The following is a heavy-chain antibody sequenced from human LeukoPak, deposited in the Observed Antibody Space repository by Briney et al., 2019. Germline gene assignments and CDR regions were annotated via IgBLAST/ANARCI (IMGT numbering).Heavy chain of an antibody. D-gene: IGHD3-22*01. CDR2: ISGSGGST. CDR1: GFTFSSYA. J-gene: IGHJ4*02. V-gene: IGHV3-23*01. Sequence: GGSLRLSCAASGFTFSSYAMSWVRQAPGKGLEWVSAISGSGGSTYYADSVKGRFTISRDNSKNTLYLQMNSLRAEDTAVYYCAKLKYYYDSSGYYALPPFDYWGQGTLVTVSS. CDR3: AKLKYYYDSSGYYALPPFDY.